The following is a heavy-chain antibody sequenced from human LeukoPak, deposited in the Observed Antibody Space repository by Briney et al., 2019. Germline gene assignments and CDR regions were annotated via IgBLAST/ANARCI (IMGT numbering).Heavy chain of an antibody. D-gene: IGHD3-10*01. J-gene: IGHJ4*02. V-gene: IGHV3-53*01. CDR1: GFTVSNNY. CDR2: IHSGGST. Sequence: QPGGPLRLSCAASGFTVSNNYMTWVRQAPGQGLEWVSVIHSGGSTYYADAVKGRFTISRDNSKNTLYLQMNSLRVEDTAIYYCARERPYGSGSYPLYYFDYWGQGTLVTVSS. CDR3: ARERPYGSGSYPLYYFDY.